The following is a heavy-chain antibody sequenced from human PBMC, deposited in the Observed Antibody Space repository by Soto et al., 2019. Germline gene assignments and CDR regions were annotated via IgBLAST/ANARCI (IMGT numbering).Heavy chain of an antibody. Sequence: SETLSLTCTVSGGSISSGGYYWSWIRQHPGKGLEWIGYIYYSGSTYYNPSLKSRVTISVDTSKNQFSLKLSSVTAADTAVYYCAREGEWYDSSWYAFDPWGQGTLVTVSS. V-gene: IGHV4-31*03. J-gene: IGHJ5*02. CDR1: GGSISSGGYY. D-gene: IGHD6-13*01. CDR3: AREGEWYDSSWYAFDP. CDR2: IYYSGST.